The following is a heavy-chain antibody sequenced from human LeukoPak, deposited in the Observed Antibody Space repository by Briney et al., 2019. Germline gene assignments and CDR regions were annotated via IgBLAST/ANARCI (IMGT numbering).Heavy chain of an antibody. J-gene: IGHJ4*02. Sequence: GSLRLSCAASGFTFSSYSMNWVRQAPGKGLEWVSYISSSSSTIYYADSVKGRFTISRDNAKNSLYLQMNSLRAEDTAVYYCARARYDILTGYYKSWDYWGQGTLVTVSS. CDR2: ISSSSSTI. V-gene: IGHV3-48*04. D-gene: IGHD3-9*01. CDR3: ARARYDILTGYYKSWDY. CDR1: GFTFSSYS.